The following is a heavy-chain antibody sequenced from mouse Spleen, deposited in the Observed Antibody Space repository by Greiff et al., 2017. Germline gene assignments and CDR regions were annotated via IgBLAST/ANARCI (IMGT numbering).Heavy chain of an antibody. V-gene: IGHV3-6*01. CDR1: GYSITSGYS. D-gene: IGHD1-1*01. J-gene: IGHJ2*01. CDR2: ISYDGSN. CDR3: ARGTTVVYFDD. Sequence: VQLQQSGPGLVKPSQSLSLTCSVTGYSITSGYSWNWIRQFPGNKLEWLGYISYDGSNNYNPSLKNRISITRDTSKNQFFLKLNSVTTEDTATYYCARGTTVVYFDDGGQGTTLTVAS.